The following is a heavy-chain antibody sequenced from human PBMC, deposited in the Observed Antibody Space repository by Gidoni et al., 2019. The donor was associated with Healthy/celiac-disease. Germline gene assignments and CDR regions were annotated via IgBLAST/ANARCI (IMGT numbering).Heavy chain of an antibody. Sequence: EVQLVESGGGLVQPGRSLRLSCAASGFTFDDYAMHWVRQAPGKGLEWVSGISWNSGSIGYADSVKGRFTISRDNAKNSLYLQMNSLRAEDTALYYCAKAAVAGSSGWFDPWGQGTLVTVSS. CDR3: AKAAVAGSSGWFDP. D-gene: IGHD6-19*01. J-gene: IGHJ5*02. CDR1: GFTFDDYA. CDR2: ISWNSGSI. V-gene: IGHV3-9*01.